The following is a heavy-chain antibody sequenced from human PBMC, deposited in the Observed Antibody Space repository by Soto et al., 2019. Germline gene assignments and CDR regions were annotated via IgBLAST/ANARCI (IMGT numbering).Heavy chain of an antibody. CDR1: GFTFSSYA. J-gene: IGHJ6*02. V-gene: IGHV3-23*01. Sequence: EVQLLESGGGLVQPGGSLRLSCAASGFTFSSYAMSWVRQAPGKGLEWVSVISGSGDSTYYADSVRGRFTISRDNSKKTLDLQMNSLRAEQTAVYYCAKDRDGAAAGPIEFYVMDVWGQGTTVTVSS. CDR3: AKDRDGAAAGPIEFYVMDV. CDR2: ISGSGDST. D-gene: IGHD6-13*01.